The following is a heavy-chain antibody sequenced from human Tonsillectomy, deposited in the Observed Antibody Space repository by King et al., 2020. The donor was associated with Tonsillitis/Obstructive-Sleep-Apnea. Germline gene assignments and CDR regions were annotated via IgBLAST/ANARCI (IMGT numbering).Heavy chain of an antibody. J-gene: IGHJ6*03. CDR2: ISSSSSYI. Sequence: QLVQSGGGLVKPGGSLRLSCAASGFTFSSYTMNWVRQAPGKGLEWVSSISSSSSYIYYAHSVKGRVTISRDNAKNSLYLQMNSLRAEDTAVYYFAREEQQLVLAYYYYYMDVWGKGTTVTVSS. CDR1: GFTFSSYT. D-gene: IGHD6-13*01. V-gene: IGHV3-21*01. CDR3: AREEQQLVLAYYYYYMDV.